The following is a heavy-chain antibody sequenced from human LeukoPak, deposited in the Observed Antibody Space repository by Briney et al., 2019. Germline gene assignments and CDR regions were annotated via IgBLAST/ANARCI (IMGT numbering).Heavy chain of an antibody. V-gene: IGHV3-53*04. J-gene: IGHJ6*02. CDR1: GFTFSSNY. D-gene: IGHD6-13*01. CDR2: IYSGGST. CDR3: ACSSWPHTGYYYYYGMDV. Sequence: GGSLRLSCAASGFTFSSNYMNWVRQAPGKGLEWVSVIYSGGSTYYADSVKGRFTISRHNSKNTLYLQMNSLRAEDTAVYYCACSSWPHTGYYYYYGMDVWGQGTTVTVSS.